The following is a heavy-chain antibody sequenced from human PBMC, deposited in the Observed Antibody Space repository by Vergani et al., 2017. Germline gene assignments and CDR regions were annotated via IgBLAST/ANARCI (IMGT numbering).Heavy chain of an antibody. D-gene: IGHD2-2*01. CDR2: ISYDGSNK. J-gene: IGHJ4*02. V-gene: IGHV3-30*04. CDR3: ASDNQYCSSTSCPPGYFDY. Sequence: QVQLVESGGGVVQPGRSLRLSCAASGFTFSSYAMHWVRQAPGKGLEWVAVISYDGSNKYYADSVKGRFTISRDKSKNTLYLQMNSLRAEDTAVYYCASDNQYCSSTSCPPGYFDYWGQGTLVTVSS. CDR1: GFTFSSYA.